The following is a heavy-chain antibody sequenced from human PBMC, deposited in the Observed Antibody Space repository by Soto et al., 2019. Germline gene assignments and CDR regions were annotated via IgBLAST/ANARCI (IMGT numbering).Heavy chain of an antibody. CDR2: IFSNDEK. J-gene: IGHJ4*02. D-gene: IGHD3-16*01. CDR1: GFSLSNARMG. CDR3: ARIILGSVRPLDY. V-gene: IGHV2-26*01. Sequence: QVTLKESGPVLVKPTETLTLTCTVSGFSLSNARMGVSWIRQPPGKALEWLAHIFSNDEKSYSTSLKSRLNISKDTSKSQVVLTMTNMDPVDTATYYCARIILGSVRPLDYWGQGTLVNVSS.